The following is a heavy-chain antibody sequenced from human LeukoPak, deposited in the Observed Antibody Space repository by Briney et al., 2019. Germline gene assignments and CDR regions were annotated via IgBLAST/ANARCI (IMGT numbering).Heavy chain of an antibody. D-gene: IGHD4-17*01. CDR1: GFTFRSYW. CDR3: ARAPDYGDYLDAFDI. J-gene: IGHJ3*02. CDR2: INGDGSST. Sequence: GGSLRLSCAASGFTFRSYWMHWVRQAPGKGLVWVSHINGDGSSTSYADSVKGRFTISRDNAKNTLYLQMNSLRAEDTAVYYCARAPDYGDYLDAFDIWGQGTMVTVSS. V-gene: IGHV3-74*01.